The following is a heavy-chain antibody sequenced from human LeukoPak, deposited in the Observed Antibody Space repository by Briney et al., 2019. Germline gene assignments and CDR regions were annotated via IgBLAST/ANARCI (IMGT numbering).Heavy chain of an antibody. V-gene: IGHV4-59*01. D-gene: IGHD3-22*01. J-gene: IGHJ5*02. Sequence: PSETLSLTCTVSGGSISSYYWSWIRQPPGKGLEWIGYIYYSGSTNYNPSLKSRVTISVDTSKNQFSLKLSSVTAADTAVYYCARDVTMMFVSGVQNPNGQGMFDPWGQGTLVTVSS. CDR2: IYYSGST. CDR1: GGSISSYY. CDR3: ARDVTMMFVSGVQNPNGQGMFDP.